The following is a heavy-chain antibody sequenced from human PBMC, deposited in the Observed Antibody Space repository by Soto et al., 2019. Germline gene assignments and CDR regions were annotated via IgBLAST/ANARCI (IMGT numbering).Heavy chain of an antibody. J-gene: IGHJ4*02. Sequence: PGGSLRLSCAASGFTFSSYAMSWVRQAPGKGLEWVSDITDNGAYTFYADSVKGLFTISRDNPKNTLYLQMNSLRAEDTAVYYCARGMVPDKDYWGQGTLVTVS. D-gene: IGHD2-8*01. CDR3: ARGMVPDKDY. V-gene: IGHV3-23*01. CDR1: GFTFSSYA. CDR2: ITDNGAYT.